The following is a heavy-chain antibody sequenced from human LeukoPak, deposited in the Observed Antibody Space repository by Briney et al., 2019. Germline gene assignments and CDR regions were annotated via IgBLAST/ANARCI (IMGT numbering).Heavy chain of an antibody. Sequence: SETLSLTCAVYGGSFSGYYWSWIRQPPGKGLEWLGEINHSGSTNYNPSLKSRVTISVDTSKNQFSLKLSSVTAADTAVYYCARARYCSGGSCYPRYPYYYGMDVWGQGTTVTVSS. CDR3: ARARYCSGGSCYPRYPYYYGMDV. CDR1: GGSFSGYY. CDR2: INHSGST. V-gene: IGHV4-34*01. J-gene: IGHJ6*02. D-gene: IGHD2-15*01.